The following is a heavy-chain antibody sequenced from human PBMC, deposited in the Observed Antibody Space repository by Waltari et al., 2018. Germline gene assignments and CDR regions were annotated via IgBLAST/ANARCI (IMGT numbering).Heavy chain of an antibody. CDR1: GYSISTVESF. CDR2: IYHSGNP. J-gene: IGHJ6*02. CDR3: ARDLGHKVDV. V-gene: IGHV4-38-2*02. Sequence: QVQLQESGPGLLRPSETLSLTCAVSGYSISTVESFWGWIRQPQGKGLEWIGSIYHSGNPFYNPYLKSPVTISVDTSKNHFSLTLRSVTAADTAVYFCARDLGHKVDVWGQGTTVTVSS. D-gene: IGHD3-16*01.